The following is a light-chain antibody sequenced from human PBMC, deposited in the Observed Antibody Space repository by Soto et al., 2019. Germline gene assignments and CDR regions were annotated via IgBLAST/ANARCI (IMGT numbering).Light chain of an antibody. CDR1: QSIGSW. CDR2: LAS. Sequence: DIQMTQSPSSVSASVGDRVTITCRASQSIGSWLAWYQQKPGKAPILLIYLASSLQGGVPSRFSGSGSGTDFTLTISSLQPEDSATYYCQQGHSFPRTFGGGTKVEIK. V-gene: IGKV1-12*01. CDR3: QQGHSFPRT. J-gene: IGKJ4*01.